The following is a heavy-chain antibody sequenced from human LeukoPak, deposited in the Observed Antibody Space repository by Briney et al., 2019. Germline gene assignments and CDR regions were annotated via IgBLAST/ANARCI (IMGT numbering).Heavy chain of an antibody. V-gene: IGHV1-69*13. J-gene: IGHJ3*02. Sequence: GASVKVSCTASGGTFSSYAISWVRQAPGQGLEWMGGIIPIFGTANYAQKFQGGVTITADESTSTAYMELSSLRSEDTAVYYCARDLHRGIAAAGTPDAFDIWGQGTMVTVSS. CDR1: GGTFSSYA. CDR2: IIPIFGTA. D-gene: IGHD6-13*01. CDR3: ARDLHRGIAAAGTPDAFDI.